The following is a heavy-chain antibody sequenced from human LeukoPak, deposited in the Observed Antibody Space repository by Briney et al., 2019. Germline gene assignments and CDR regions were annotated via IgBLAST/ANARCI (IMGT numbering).Heavy chain of an antibody. V-gene: IGHV4-39*02. CDR1: GGYISSSSYY. J-gene: IGHJ4*02. D-gene: IGHD2-2*01. CDR3: ARELGYCSSTSCSPGY. CDR2: IYYSGST. Sequence: SETLSLTCTVSGGYISSSSYYWGWIRQPPGKGLEWIGSIYYSGSTYYNPSLKSRVTISVDTSKNQFSLKLSSVTAADTAVYYCARELGYCSSTSCSPGYWGQGTLVTVSS.